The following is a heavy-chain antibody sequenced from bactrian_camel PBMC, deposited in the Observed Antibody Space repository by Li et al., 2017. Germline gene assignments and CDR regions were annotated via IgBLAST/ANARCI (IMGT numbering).Heavy chain of an antibody. V-gene: IGHV3S6*01. CDR2: VYGDGRRA. Sequence: HVQLVESGGGLVQPGGSLRLSCAASGFTFDTYSMSRVRQAPGKGLEWVSSVYGDGRRANYADSVKGRFTISRDNAKNTVYLQMDSLQFEDTALYYCARGRADFVYGGQGTQVTVS. CDR3: ARGRADFVY. J-gene: IGHJ6*01. CDR1: GFTFDTYS.